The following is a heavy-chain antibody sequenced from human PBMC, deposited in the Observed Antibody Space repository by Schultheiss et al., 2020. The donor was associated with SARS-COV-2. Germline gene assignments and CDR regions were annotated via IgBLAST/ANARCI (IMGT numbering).Heavy chain of an antibody. V-gene: IGHV4-59*01. D-gene: IGHD2-2*01. CDR2: INHSGST. CDR3: ARDKGDIVVVPAAPPDAFDI. CDR1: GGSISSYY. Sequence: SETLSLTCTVSGGSISSYYWSWIRQPPGKGLEWIGEINHSGSTNYNPSLKSRVTISVDTSKNQFSLKLSSVTAADTAVYYCARDKGDIVVVPAAPPDAFDIWGQGTMVTVSS. J-gene: IGHJ3*02.